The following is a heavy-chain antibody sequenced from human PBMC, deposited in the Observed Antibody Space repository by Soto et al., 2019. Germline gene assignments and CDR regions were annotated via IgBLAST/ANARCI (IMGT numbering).Heavy chain of an antibody. CDR3: ALPTTRPLHGMDV. V-gene: IGHV1-8*01. D-gene: IGHD1-1*01. Sequence: ASVKVSCKASGYTFTSYDVNWVRQATGQGLEWMGWMNPNSGNTTYAQKFQGRVTMASITSISTAYMELSGLRSEDTAVYYCALPTTRPLHGMDVWGQGTTVTVSS. J-gene: IGHJ6*02. CDR1: GYTFTSYD. CDR2: MNPNSGNT.